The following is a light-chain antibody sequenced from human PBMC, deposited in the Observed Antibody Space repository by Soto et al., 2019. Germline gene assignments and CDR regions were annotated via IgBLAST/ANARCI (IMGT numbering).Light chain of an antibody. CDR2: QDS. CDR1: KLGDKY. Sequence: SYELTQPPSVSVSPGQTASITCSGDKLGDKYACWYQQKPGQSPVLVIYQDSKRPSGIPERFSGSNTGNTATLTISGTQAIDEADYYCRTWGSSTASYVFATGTKLTVL. J-gene: IGLJ1*01. V-gene: IGLV3-1*01. CDR3: RTWGSSTASYV.